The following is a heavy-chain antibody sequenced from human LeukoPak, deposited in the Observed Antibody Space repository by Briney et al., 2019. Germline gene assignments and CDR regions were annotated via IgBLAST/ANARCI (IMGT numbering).Heavy chain of an antibody. V-gene: IGHV3-72*01. CDR3: TRCSTGTRLYYFDY. D-gene: IGHD1/OR15-1a*01. CDR2: SRNKANSYTT. Sequence: PGASLRLSCAASGFTFSDHYMDWVRQAPGKGLEWVGRSRNKANSYTTEYAASVRGRFTISRDEPKNLLYLQMNSLKTEDTAVYYCTRCSTGTRLYYFDYWGQGTLVTVSS. J-gene: IGHJ4*02. CDR1: GFTFSDHY.